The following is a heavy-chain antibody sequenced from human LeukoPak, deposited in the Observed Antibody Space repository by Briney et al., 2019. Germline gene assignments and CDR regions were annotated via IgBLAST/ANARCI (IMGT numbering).Heavy chain of an antibody. CDR1: GFTFSSSV. V-gene: IGHV3-23*01. Sequence: GGSLRLSCAASGFTFSSSVMSWVRQSPGKGLEWVSSISDSDYNTYHADSVKGRFTISRDSSKNTMYLQMNGLRAEDTAVYYCAKGAGSTWMDVWGQGTTVIVSS. D-gene: IGHD1-26*01. CDR3: AKGAGSTWMDV. J-gene: IGHJ6*02. CDR2: ISDSDYNT.